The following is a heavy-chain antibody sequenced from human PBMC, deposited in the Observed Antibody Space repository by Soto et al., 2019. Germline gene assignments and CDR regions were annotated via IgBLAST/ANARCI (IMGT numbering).Heavy chain of an antibody. CDR2: VYNTGRT. D-gene: IGHD3-3*01. CDR1: GGSFKSGSYS. CDR3: ASDFAYFDT. V-gene: IGHV4-61*01. J-gene: IGHJ4*02. Sequence: QVQLQESGPGLVKPSETLSLTCTVSGGSFKSGSYSWSWIRQPPGKGLEWIGYVYNTGRTSYNPYLKSRFSISMDTSKNQFSLNLDSVTAADTAVYFCASDFAYFDTWGQGTLVTVSS.